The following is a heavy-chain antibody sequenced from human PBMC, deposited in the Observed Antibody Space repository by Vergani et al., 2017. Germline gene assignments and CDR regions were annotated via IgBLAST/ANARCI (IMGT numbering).Heavy chain of an antibody. Sequence: EVQLLESGGGLVQPGGSLRLSCAASGFTFSSYAMSWVRQAPGKGLEWVSAISGSGGSTYYADSVKGRFTISRDNSKNTLYLQMNSLRAEDPAVYYCARWVSNRGYYYGSGSYQAYCDYWGQGTLVTVSS. CDR2: ISGSGGST. CDR3: ARWVSNRGYYYGSGSYQAYCDY. J-gene: IGHJ4*02. D-gene: IGHD3-10*01. CDR1: GFTFSSYA. V-gene: IGHV3-23*01.